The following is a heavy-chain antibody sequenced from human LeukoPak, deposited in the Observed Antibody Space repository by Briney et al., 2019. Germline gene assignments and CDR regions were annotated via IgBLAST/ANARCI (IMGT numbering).Heavy chain of an antibody. J-gene: IGHJ6*02. D-gene: IGHD3-16*01. CDR2: INHSGST. CDR1: GGSFSGYY. Sequence: PSETLSLTCAVYGGSFSGYYWSWIRQPPGKGLEWMGEINHSGSTNYNPSLKSRVTISVDTSKNQFSLKLSSVTAADTAVYYCARRGRRYYGMDVWGQGTTVTVSS. CDR3: ARRGRRYYGMDV. V-gene: IGHV4-34*01.